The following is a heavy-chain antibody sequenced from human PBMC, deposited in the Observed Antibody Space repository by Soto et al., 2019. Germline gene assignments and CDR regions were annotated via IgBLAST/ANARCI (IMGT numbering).Heavy chain of an antibody. CDR2: VSHDGRNT. CDR1: GFTFSDYA. D-gene: IGHD6-19*01. CDR3: SKGGRQWLVASDFNY. V-gene: IGHV3-30*18. J-gene: IGHJ4*02. Sequence: VQLVESGGGVVQPGRSLRLSCAASGFTFSDYAMHWVRQAPGKGLEWVAVVSHDGRNTHYAYSVKGRFTISRDSAKNTVSLEMTSLRAEDTAVYYCSKGGRQWLVASDFNYWGQGALVTVSS.